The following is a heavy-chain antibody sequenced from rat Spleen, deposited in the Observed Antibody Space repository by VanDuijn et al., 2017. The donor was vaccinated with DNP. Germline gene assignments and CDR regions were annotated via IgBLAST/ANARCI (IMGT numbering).Heavy chain of an antibody. D-gene: IGHD1-12*03. J-gene: IGHJ3*01. V-gene: IGHV5-25*01. CDR1: GFTFSNYY. CDR3: ATSGYGYDGYPFAY. Sequence: EVQLVESGGGLVQPGRSLKLSCAASGFTFSNYYMAWVRQAPKKGLEWVATISTSGSRTYYPDSVKGRFTISRDNAKNTLFLQMDSLRSEDTATYYCATSGYGYDGYPFAYWGHGTLVTVSS. CDR2: ISTSGSRT.